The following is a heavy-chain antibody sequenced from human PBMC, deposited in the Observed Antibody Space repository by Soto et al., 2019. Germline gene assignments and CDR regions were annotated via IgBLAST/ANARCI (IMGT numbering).Heavy chain of an antibody. CDR1: GGSFSGYY. CDR2: INHSGST. Sequence: PSETLSLTCAVYGGSFSGYYWSWIRQPPGKGLEWIGEINHSGSTNYNPSLKSRVTISVDTSKNQFSLKLSSVTAADTAVYYCARGTMTTVTPRFFDYWGQGTLVTVSS. D-gene: IGHD4-17*01. CDR3: ARGTMTTVTPRFFDY. V-gene: IGHV4-34*01. J-gene: IGHJ4*02.